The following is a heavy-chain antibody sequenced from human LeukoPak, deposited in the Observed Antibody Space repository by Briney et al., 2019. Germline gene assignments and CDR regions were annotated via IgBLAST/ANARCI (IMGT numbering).Heavy chain of an antibody. CDR3: ARSGGWVTAYWYFEV. J-gene: IGHJ2*01. CDR1: GVSMSTYF. V-gene: IGHV4-59*01. D-gene: IGHD2-21*02. Sequence: SETLSLTCSVSGVSMSTYFWSWIRQTPGKGVEWIGYTHHSGNNNYNPSLKSRVTISQDMSKNRFSLRLTSVTAADTAVYYCARSGGWVTAYWYFEVWGRGTLVAVSS. CDR2: THHSGNN.